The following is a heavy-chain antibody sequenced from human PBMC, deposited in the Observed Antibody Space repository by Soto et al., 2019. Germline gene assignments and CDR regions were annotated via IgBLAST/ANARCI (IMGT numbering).Heavy chain of an antibody. CDR3: ARAHRFRAGAYDPAPVD. CDR1: GSTFINFG. J-gene: IGHJ4*02. Sequence: QVQLVQSGPEVKKPGASVRVSCKASGSTFINFGFSWVRQAPGQGLAWLGWISASNGNTYYAQKFPGRTTLTTHTPTTTAHTNLRTLTSDYTAVYFCARAHRFRAGAYDPAPVDWGQGTLVTGSS. D-gene: IGHD5-12*01. V-gene: IGHV1-18*01. CDR2: ISASNGNT.